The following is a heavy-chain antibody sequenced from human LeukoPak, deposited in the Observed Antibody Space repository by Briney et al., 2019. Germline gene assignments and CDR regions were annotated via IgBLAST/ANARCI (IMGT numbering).Heavy chain of an antibody. CDR1: GFSFSIHW. CDR2: INPDGSEK. CDR3: AKEEWFRFDI. Sequence: GGSLRLSCAASGFSFSIHWMSWVHQAPGKGLERVAKINPDGSEKYYVDSVKGRFTISRDNAKNSVYVQMNSLRADDTAVYFCAKEEWFRFDIWGQGTSVTVSS. J-gene: IGHJ4*02. D-gene: IGHD3-10*01. V-gene: IGHV3-7*01.